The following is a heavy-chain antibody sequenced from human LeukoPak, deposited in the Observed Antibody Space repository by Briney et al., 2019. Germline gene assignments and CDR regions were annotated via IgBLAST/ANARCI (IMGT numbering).Heavy chain of an antibody. CDR1: GGSTSSSSYY. J-gene: IGHJ4*02. CDR3: ARRGQSVYFDY. V-gene: IGHV4-39*01. Sequence: KPSETLSLTCTVSGGSTSSSSYYSGWIRQPPRKGLEWIGSIYYRGSTYYNPSLKSRVTISADTSKNQFSLKLSSVTAADTAVYYCARRGQSVYFDYWGQGTLVTVSS. CDR2: IYYRGST.